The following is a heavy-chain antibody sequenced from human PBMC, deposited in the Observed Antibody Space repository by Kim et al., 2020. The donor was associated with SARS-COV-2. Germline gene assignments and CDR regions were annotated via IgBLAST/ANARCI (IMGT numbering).Heavy chain of an antibody. V-gene: IGHV1-69*13. Sequence: SVKVSCKASGGTFSSYAISWVRQAPGQGLEWMGGIIPIFGTANYAQKFQGRVTITADESTSTAYMELSSLRSEDTAVYYCARDRTSHWWCDGMDVWGQGTTVTVSS. D-gene: IGHD2-8*02. CDR2: IIPIFGTA. CDR3: ARDRTSHWWCDGMDV. CDR1: GGTFSSYA. J-gene: IGHJ6*02.